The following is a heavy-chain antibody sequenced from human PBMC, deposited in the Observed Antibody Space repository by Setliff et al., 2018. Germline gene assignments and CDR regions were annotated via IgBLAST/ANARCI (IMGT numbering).Heavy chain of an antibody. D-gene: IGHD2-2*01. Sequence: GGSLRLSCAASGFTFSGSAVYWVRQASGRGLEWVGRIRSKADSYATAYAASVKARFTISRDDSKNTAYLQVNSLKTEDTAVYYCARLSEEDYQLPYYFDYWGQGTLVTVSS. V-gene: IGHV3-73*01. CDR2: IRSKADSYAT. CDR1: GFTFSGSA. CDR3: ARLSEEDYQLPYYFDY. J-gene: IGHJ4*02.